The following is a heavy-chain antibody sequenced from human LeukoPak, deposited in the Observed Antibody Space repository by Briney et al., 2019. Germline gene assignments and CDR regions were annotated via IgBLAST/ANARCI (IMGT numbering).Heavy chain of an antibody. CDR3: ASSLVVVAATPIDH. D-gene: IGHD2-15*01. V-gene: IGHV3-48*03. Sequence: GGSLRLSCAASGFTFSSYEMNWVRQAPGKGLEWVSYISSSGSTIYYADSVKGRFTISRDNAKNSLYLQMNSLRAEDTAVYYCASSLVVVAATPIDHWGQGTLVTVSS. J-gene: IGHJ4*02. CDR2: ISSSGSTI. CDR1: GFTFSSYE.